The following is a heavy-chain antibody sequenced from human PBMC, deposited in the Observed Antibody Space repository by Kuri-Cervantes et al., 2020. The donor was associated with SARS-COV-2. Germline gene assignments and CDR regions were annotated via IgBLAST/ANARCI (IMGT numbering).Heavy chain of an antibody. CDR3: ATYYYDSSYFDY. Sequence: SETLSLTCAVSGYSISSGYYWGRIRQPPGKGLEWIGSIYHSGSTYYNPSLKSRVTISVDTSNNQFSLKLSSVTAADTAVYYCATYYYDSSYFDYWGQGNLVHVAS. D-gene: IGHD3-22*01. J-gene: IGHJ4*02. CDR2: IYHSGST. V-gene: IGHV4-38-2*01. CDR1: GYSISSGYY.